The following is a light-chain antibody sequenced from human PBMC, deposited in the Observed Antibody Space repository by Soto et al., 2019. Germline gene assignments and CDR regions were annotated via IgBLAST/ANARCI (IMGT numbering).Light chain of an antibody. CDR1: QNISIW. CDR3: QHYHCFSIT. CDR2: DSS. Sequence: DIQMTQPPSPLYASVGDRVTITCRASQNISIWLAWYQQRPGRAPRLLIYDSSSLESGVPSTFSGSGSGTEFSLTIINLRRDHFATYYSQHYHCFSITFGQGTRLEIK. J-gene: IGKJ5*01. V-gene: IGKV1-5*01.